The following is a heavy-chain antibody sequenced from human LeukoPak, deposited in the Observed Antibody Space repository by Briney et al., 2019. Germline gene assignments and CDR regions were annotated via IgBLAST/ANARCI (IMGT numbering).Heavy chain of an antibody. CDR2: IGTAGDT. CDR1: GFTFSSYD. CDR3: ARGAAAAGTMDY. Sequence: GGSLRLSCAASGFTFSSYDMHWVRQATGKGLEWVSAIGTAGDTYYPGSVKGRFTISRENAKNSLYLQMNSLRAGDTAVYYCARGAAAAGTMDYWGQGTLVTVFS. D-gene: IGHD6-13*01. J-gene: IGHJ4*02. V-gene: IGHV3-13*01.